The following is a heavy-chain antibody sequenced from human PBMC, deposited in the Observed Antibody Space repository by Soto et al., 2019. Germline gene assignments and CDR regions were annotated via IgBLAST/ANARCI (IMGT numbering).Heavy chain of an antibody. J-gene: IGHJ4*02. D-gene: IGHD3-9*01. CDR2: ISSSSSTI. Sequence: EVQLVESGGGLVQPGGSLRLSCAASGFTFSSYRMNWVRQAPGKGLEWVSYISSSSSTIYYADSVKGRFTISRDNAKNALYLQMNSLRAEDTAVYYCARDLRYFAPGDYWCQGTLVTVAS. CDR3: ARDLRYFAPGDY. V-gene: IGHV3-48*01. CDR1: GFTFSSYR.